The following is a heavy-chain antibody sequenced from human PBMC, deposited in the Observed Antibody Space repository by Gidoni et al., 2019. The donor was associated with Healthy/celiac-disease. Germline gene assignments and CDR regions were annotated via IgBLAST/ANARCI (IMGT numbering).Heavy chain of an antibody. Sequence: EVQLLESGGGVVQPGGSLRLSCAASGFTFSSYAMSWVRQAPGKGLEWVSAISGSGGSTYYADSVKGRFTISRDNSKNTLYLQMNSLRAEDTAVYYCAKDPSTTVVTLYYFDYWGQGTLVTVSS. CDR1: GFTFSSYA. V-gene: IGHV3-23*01. CDR3: AKDPSTTVVTLYYFDY. CDR2: ISGSGGST. D-gene: IGHD4-17*01. J-gene: IGHJ4*02.